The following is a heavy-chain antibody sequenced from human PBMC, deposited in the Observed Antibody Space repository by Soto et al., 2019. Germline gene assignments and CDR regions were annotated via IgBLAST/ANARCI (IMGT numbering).Heavy chain of an antibody. J-gene: IGHJ4*02. D-gene: IGHD3-16*01. V-gene: IGHV1-18*01. Sequence: QVQLVQSGTEVRKPGASVKVSCKASGYNFVNYGITWVRQAPGQGLERMGWISAYNGNTDYEQKFQGRINMTTDTSTSTASLELRSLRSDDTAVYYCARDGGTVAALPGGFWGQGTLVSVSS. CDR1: GYNFVNYG. CDR3: ARDGGTVAALPGGF. CDR2: ISAYNGNT.